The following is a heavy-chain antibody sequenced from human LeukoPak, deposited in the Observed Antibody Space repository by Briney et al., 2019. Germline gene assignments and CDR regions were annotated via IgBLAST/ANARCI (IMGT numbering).Heavy chain of an antibody. CDR3: VKEIDTLGTNAFDI. V-gene: IGHV3-43*02. CDR1: GFTFDDYP. J-gene: IGHJ3*02. CDR2: INEYCGKT. Sequence: GGSLRLSCSASGFTFDDYPMHWVRQAPARGLDWVALINEYCGKTFYEDSLRGRFTISRDNSKNSLYLQMTSLRTEDTALYYCVKEIDTLGTNAFDIWGQGTIVTVSS. D-gene: IGHD2-15*01.